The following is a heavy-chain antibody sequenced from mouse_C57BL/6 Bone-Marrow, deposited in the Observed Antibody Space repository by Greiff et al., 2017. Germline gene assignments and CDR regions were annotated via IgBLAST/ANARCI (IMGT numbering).Heavy chain of an antibody. CDR2: IWSDGST. D-gene: IGHD1-1*01. CDR1: GFSLTSYG. V-gene: IGHV2-6-1*01. CDR3: ARHDPLSTVVAPDAMDY. J-gene: IGHJ4*01. Sequence: QVQPKESGPGLVAPSQSLSITCTVSGFSLTSYGVHWVRQPPGKGLEWLVVIWSDGSTTYNSALKSRLSISKDNSKSQVFLKMNSLQTDDTAMYYCARHDPLSTVVAPDAMDYWGQGTSVTGSS.